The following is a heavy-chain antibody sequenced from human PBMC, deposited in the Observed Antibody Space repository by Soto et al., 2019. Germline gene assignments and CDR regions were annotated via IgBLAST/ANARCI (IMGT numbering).Heavy chain of an antibody. CDR2: INHSGST. J-gene: IGHJ6*02. CDR3: ARGLRWLQFYYYYGMDV. CDR1: GGSFSGYY. D-gene: IGHD5-12*01. V-gene: IGHV4-34*01. Sequence: ASETLSLTCAVYGGSFSGYYWSWIRQPPGKGLEWIGEINHSGSTNYNPSLKSRVTISVDTSKNQFSLKLSSVTAADTAVYYCARGLRWLQFYYYYGMDVWGQGTTVTVSS.